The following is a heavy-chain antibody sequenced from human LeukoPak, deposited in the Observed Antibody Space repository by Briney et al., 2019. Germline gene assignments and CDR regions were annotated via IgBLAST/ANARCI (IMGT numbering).Heavy chain of an antibody. Sequence: GGSLRLSCAASGFDFGNYAMHWVRQAPGKGLQWVSGINWSSKMVAYAASVKGRFTISRDNAKSSLYLQMNSLTSEDTAFYFCAKGSLEMATVDFEFWGQGTLVTVSS. J-gene: IGHJ4*02. CDR2: INWSSKMV. CDR1: GFDFGNYA. CDR3: AKGSLEMATVDFEF. D-gene: IGHD5-24*01. V-gene: IGHV3-9*01.